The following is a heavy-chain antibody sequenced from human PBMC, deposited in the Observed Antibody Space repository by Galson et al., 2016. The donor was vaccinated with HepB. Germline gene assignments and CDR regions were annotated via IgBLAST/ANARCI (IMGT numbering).Heavy chain of an antibody. J-gene: IGHJ4*02. CDR2: MSHDGANK. V-gene: IGHV3-30*03. CDR3: ARDYGSGNFYSGFGY. CDR1: GLTFSNYD. Sequence: SLRLSCAASGLTFSNYDMHWVRQAPGKGLEWVSFMSHDGANKYYSDSVKGRFTISRDNSKNTLYLQMNSLRAEDTAVYYCARDYGSGNFYSGFGYWGLGTLVTVSS. D-gene: IGHD3-10*01.